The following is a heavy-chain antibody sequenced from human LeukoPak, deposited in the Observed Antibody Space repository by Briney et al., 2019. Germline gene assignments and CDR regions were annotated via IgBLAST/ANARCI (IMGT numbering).Heavy chain of an antibody. CDR2: ISAYNGNT. D-gene: IGHD3-22*01. CDR1: GYTFTSYG. Sequence: ASVKVSCKASGYTFTSYGISWVRQAPGQGLEWMGWISAYNGNTNYAQKLQGRVTMTTDTSTSTAYMELGSLRSDDTAMYYCARDYYDSSGYPFYYFDYWGQGTLVTVSS. V-gene: IGHV1-18*01. CDR3: ARDYYDSSGYPFYYFDY. J-gene: IGHJ4*02.